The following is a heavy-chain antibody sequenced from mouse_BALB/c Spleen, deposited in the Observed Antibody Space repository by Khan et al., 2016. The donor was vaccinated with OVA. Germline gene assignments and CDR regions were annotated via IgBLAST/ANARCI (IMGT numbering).Heavy chain of an antibody. CDR2: ISYSGNT. CDR1: GYSITSDYA. V-gene: IGHV3-2*02. CDR3: ARVYGGYFDY. D-gene: IGHD1-1*01. J-gene: IGHJ2*01. Sequence: VQLKESGPGLVKPSQSLSLTCTVTGYSITSDYAWNWIRQFPGNKLEWMGFISYSGNTNYNQSLKSRISITRDTSKNQFFLQLNSVTTEDTATYYCARVYGGYFDYWGQGTTLTVSS.